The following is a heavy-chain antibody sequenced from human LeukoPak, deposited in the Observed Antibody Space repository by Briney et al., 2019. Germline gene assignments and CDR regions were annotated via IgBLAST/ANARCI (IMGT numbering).Heavy chain of an antibody. V-gene: IGHV3-21*01. CDR1: GFTFSSYS. CDR2: ISSSSSYI. D-gene: IGHD2-2*02. J-gene: IGHJ4*02. CDR3: ASELGYCSSTSCYTDPFFDY. Sequence: GGSLRLSCAASGFTFSSYSMNWVRQAPGKGLEWVSSISSSSSYIYYADSVKGRFTISRDNAKSSLYLQMNSLRAEDTAVYYCASELGYCSSTSCYTDPFFDYWGQGTLVTVSS.